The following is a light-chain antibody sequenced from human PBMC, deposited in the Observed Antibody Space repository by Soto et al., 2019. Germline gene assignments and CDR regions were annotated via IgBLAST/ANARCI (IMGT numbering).Light chain of an antibody. Sequence: QAVVTQPASVSGSPGQSITISCTGSSSDVGSYNVVSWFQQQPGKAPRLMIYEGSRRPSGVPHRFSGSKSGNTASLTISGLQAEDEADYYCCSYAGSNIWVFGGGTQLTVL. J-gene: IGLJ3*02. CDR2: EGS. V-gene: IGLV2-23*01. CDR3: CSYAGSNIWV. CDR1: SSDVGSYNV.